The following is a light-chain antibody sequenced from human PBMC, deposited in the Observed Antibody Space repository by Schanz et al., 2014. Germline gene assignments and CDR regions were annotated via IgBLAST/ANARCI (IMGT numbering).Light chain of an antibody. CDR1: QSVNSN. J-gene: IGKJ2*01. CDR2: GAS. CDR3: QQYGSSPMYT. Sequence: IVMTQSPATLSVSPGERASLSCRASQSVNSNLAWYQQKPGQAPRLLIYGASTRATGIPAKFSGSGSGTEFTLTISRLEPEDFAVYYCQQYGSSPMYTFGQGTKLEIK. V-gene: IGKV3-15*01.